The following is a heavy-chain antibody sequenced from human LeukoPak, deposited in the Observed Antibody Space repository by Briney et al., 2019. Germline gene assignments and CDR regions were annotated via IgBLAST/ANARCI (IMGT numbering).Heavy chain of an antibody. J-gene: IGHJ4*02. CDR1: GGTFSSYA. V-gene: IGHV1-69*04. CDR2: IIPILGIA. CDR3: ARNPNSDFWGANKGANYFDY. Sequence: SVKVSCKASGGTFSSYAISWVRQAPGQGLEWMGRIIPILGIANYAQKFQGRVTITADKSTSTAYMELSSLGSEDTAVYYCARNPNSDFWGANKGANYFDYWAREPWSPSPQ. D-gene: IGHD3-3*01.